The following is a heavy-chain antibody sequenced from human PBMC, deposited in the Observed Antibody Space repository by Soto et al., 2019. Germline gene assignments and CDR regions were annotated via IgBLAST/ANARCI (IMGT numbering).Heavy chain of an antibody. CDR1: RVAFSKFI. CDR3: AKVRYSSPMGYYYGMDV. Sequence: QAQLEQSGGEVKKPGSSVKVSCKASRVAFSKFIVTWVRQAPGLGLEWVGGIIPIFGTANYAQKFKGRVTITADESTNTSYIEVNNLRSEDTAVYYCAKVRYSSPMGYYYGMDVWGQGTTVTVSS. V-gene: IGHV1-69*01. J-gene: IGHJ6*02. CDR2: IIPIFGTA. D-gene: IGHD6-19*01.